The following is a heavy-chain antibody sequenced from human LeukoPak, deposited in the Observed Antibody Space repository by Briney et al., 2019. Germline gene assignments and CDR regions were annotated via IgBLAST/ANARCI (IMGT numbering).Heavy chain of an antibody. CDR1: GSTFSSYG. Sequence: PGRSLRLSCAASGSTFSSYGVHWVRQAPGKGLEWVAVISYDGSNKYYADSVKGRFTISRDNSKNTLYLQMNSLRAEDTAVYYCAKDSYYYDSSGYYLFGSSLDYWGQGTLVTVSS. J-gene: IGHJ4*02. CDR2: ISYDGSNK. CDR3: AKDSYYYDSSGYYLFGSSLDY. V-gene: IGHV3-30*18. D-gene: IGHD3-22*01.